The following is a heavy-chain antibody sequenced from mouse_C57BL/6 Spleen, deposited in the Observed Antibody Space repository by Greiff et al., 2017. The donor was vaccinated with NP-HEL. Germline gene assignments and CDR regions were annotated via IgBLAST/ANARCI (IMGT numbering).Heavy chain of an antibody. CDR3: AKVITTVVAHWYCDV. D-gene: IGHD1-1*01. CDR1: GYAFSSYW. V-gene: IGHV1-80*01. Sequence: VQLQQSGAELVKPGASVKISCKASGYAFSSYWMNWVKQRPGKGLEWIGQIYPGDGDTKYNGKFKGKATLTADKSSSTAYMQLSSLTSEDSAVYFCAKVITTVVAHWYCDVWGTGTTVTVSS. CDR2: IYPGDGDT. J-gene: IGHJ1*03.